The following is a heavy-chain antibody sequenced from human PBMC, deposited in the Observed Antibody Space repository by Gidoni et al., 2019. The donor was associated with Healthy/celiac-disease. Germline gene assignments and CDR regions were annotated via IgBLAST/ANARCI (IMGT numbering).Heavy chain of an antibody. Sequence: EVQRVESGGGLIQPGGSLRLSCAASGFTVSSNYMSWVRQAPGKGLEWVSVIYSGGSTYYADSVKGRFTISRDNSKNTLYLQMNSLRAEDTAVYYCARDRRDYGDYSPNWVYWGQGTLVTVSS. CDR3: ARDRRDYGDYSPNWVY. CDR1: GFTVSSNY. CDR2: IYSGGST. D-gene: IGHD4-17*01. J-gene: IGHJ4*02. V-gene: IGHV3-53*01.